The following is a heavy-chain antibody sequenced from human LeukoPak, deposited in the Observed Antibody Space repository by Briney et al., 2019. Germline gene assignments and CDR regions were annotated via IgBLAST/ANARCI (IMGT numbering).Heavy chain of an antibody. CDR2: ISSSGNGI. Sequence: GGSLRLSCAASGFTFSSFEMNWVRQAPGKGLEWVSYISSSGNGIYYADSVKGRFTISRDNAKNSLNLQMNSLRAEDTAVYYCARDGGYGDCLDYWGQGTPVTVSS. V-gene: IGHV3-48*03. D-gene: IGHD4-17*01. CDR3: ARDGGYGDCLDY. CDR1: GFTFSSFE. J-gene: IGHJ4*02.